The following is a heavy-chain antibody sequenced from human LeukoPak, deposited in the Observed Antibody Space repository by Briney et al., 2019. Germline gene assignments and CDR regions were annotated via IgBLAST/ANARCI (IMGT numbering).Heavy chain of an antibody. Sequence: GGSLRLSCAASGFIFNTYAMSWVRQAPGKGLEWVSTIRGSGESTHYADPVQRRFTISRDNSLSTVYLQMDSLRGDDTAVYYCAKDRISYTTSPGELSHWGQGTLVTVSS. J-gene: IGHJ4*02. CDR1: GFIFNTYA. D-gene: IGHD3-10*01. CDR3: AKDRISYTTSPGELSH. V-gene: IGHV3-23*01. CDR2: IRGSGEST.